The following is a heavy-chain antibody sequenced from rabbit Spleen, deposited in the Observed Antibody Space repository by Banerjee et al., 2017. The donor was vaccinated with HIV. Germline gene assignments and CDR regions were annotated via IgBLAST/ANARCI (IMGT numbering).Heavy chain of an antibody. CDR3: ARDTGSSFSTYGMDL. D-gene: IGHD8-1*01. V-gene: IGHV1S40*01. CDR1: GFSFSSDYY. CDR2: IYGGDIHST. J-gene: IGHJ6*01. Sequence: QSLEESGGDLVMPGASLTLTCTASGFSFSSDYYICWVRQAPGKGLEWIACIYGGDIHSTAYASWAKGRFTISKTSSTTVTLQMTSPTVADTATYFCARDTGSSFSTYGMDLWGPGTLVTVS.